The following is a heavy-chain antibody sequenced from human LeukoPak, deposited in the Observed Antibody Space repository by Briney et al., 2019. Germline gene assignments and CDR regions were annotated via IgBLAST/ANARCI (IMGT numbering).Heavy chain of an antibody. CDR2: ISSSGSTI. J-gene: IGHJ4*02. Sequence: GGSLRLSCAASGFTFSSYEMNWVRQAPGKGLEWVSYISSSGSTIYYADSVKGRFTISRDNAKNSLYLQMNSLRAEDTAVYYCAKDHTVTTPPLFFDYWGQGTLVTVSS. CDR1: GFTFSSYE. D-gene: IGHD4-17*01. CDR3: AKDHTVTTPPLFFDY. V-gene: IGHV3-48*03.